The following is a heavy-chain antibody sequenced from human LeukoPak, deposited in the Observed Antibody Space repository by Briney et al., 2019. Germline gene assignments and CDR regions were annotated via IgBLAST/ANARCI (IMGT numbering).Heavy chain of an antibody. CDR1: GFTFSSYW. V-gene: IGHV3-7*01. CDR3: ARGHDALDM. CDR2: IKQDGSEK. J-gene: IGHJ3*02. Sequence: GGSLRLSCAASGFTFSSYWMTWVRQAPGKGLEWVANIKQDGSEKYYVDSVKGRFTISRDNAKNSLYLQVNSLRVEDTAVYYCARGHDALDMRGQGTMVTVSS.